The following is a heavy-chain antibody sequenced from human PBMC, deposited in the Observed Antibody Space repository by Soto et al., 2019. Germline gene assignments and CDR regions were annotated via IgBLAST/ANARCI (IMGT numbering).Heavy chain of an antibody. J-gene: IGHJ6*02. CDR3: VKDGATAYYGMDV. V-gene: IGHV3-23*01. CDR1: GFTFSSYA. Sequence: EVQLLEFGGGLVQPGGSLRVYCAASGFTFSSYAMRWVRQAPGKGLEWVSSISGTGSSTYYADSVKGRFTISRDNSKNTLFLQMNSLRGEDTAVYYCVKDGATAYYGMDVWGQGTTVIVSS. CDR2: ISGTGSST. D-gene: IGHD1-26*01.